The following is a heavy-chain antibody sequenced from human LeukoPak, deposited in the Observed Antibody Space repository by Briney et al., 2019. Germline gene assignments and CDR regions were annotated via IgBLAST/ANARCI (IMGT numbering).Heavy chain of an antibody. V-gene: IGHV3-30*02. J-gene: IGHJ4*02. CDR1: GFTFSSYG. D-gene: IGHD1-14*01. CDR2: IRYDGSNK. CDR3: ASLVRGLTPYYFDY. Sequence: TGGSLRLSCAASGFTFSSYGMHWVRQAPGKGLEWVAFIRYDGSNKYYADSVKGRFTISRDNSKNTLYLQMNSLRAEDTAVYYCASLVRGLTPYYFDYWGQGTLVTVSS.